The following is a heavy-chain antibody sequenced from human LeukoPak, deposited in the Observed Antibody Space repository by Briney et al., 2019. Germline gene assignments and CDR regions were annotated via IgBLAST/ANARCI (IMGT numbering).Heavy chain of an antibody. J-gene: IGHJ4*02. V-gene: IGHV3-9*01. D-gene: IGHD3-10*01. CDR1: GFTFDDYA. CDR3: AKGVTMVRSPDY. Sequence: PGGSLRLSCAASGFTFDDYAMHWVRQAPGKGLGWVSGISWNSGSIGYADSVKGRFTISRDNAKNSLYLQMNSLRAEDTALYYCAKGVTMVRSPDYWGQGTLVTVSS. CDR2: ISWNSGSI.